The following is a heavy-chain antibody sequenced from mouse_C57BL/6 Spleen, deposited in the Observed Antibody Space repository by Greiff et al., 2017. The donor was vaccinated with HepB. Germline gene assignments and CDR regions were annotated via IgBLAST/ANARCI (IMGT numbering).Heavy chain of an antibody. CDR3: VRPYYGYDGFAY. Sequence: EVQLVESGGGLVQPKGSLKLSCAASGFSFNTYAMNWVRQAPGKGLEWVARIRSKSNNYATYYADSVKDRFTISRDDSESMLYLQMNNLKTEDTAMYYCVRPYYGYDGFAYWGQGTLVTVSA. CDR1: GFSFNTYA. J-gene: IGHJ3*01. V-gene: IGHV10-1*01. D-gene: IGHD2-9*01. CDR2: IRSKSNNYAT.